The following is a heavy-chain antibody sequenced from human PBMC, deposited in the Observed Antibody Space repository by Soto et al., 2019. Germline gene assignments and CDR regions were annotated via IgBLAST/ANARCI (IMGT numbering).Heavy chain of an antibody. J-gene: IGHJ4*02. CDR2: FDPEDGET. CDR3: ASQLQGSRRKYYFHF. D-gene: IGHD1-26*01. CDR1: GYTLTELS. V-gene: IGHV1-24*01. Sequence: ASVKVSCKVSGYTLTELSMHWVRQAPGKGLEWMGGFDPEDGETIYAQKFQGRVTMTEDTSTDTAYMELSSLRSEDTAVYYCASQLQGSRRKYYFHFWGQGTLVTVSS.